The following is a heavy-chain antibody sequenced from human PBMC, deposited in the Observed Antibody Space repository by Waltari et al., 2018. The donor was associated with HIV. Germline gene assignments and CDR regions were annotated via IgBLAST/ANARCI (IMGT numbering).Heavy chain of an antibody. D-gene: IGHD3-22*01. J-gene: IGHJ4*02. CDR3: TIPPFGYSLGY. CDR1: GFTFNNAW. V-gene: IGHV3-15*01. Sequence: EVQLVESGGGLVKPGGSLRLSCAASGFTFNNAWISWVRQAPGKGLEWVGRIKNKTDGGTTDYAAPVKGRFTISRDDSKNTLYLQMNSLKTEDTAVYFCTIPPFGYSLGYWGQGTLVTVSS. CDR2: IKNKTDGGTT.